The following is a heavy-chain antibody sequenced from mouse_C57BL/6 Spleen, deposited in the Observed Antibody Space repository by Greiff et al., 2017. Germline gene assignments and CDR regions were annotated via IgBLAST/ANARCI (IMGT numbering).Heavy chain of an antibody. Sequence: DVKLVESGGGLVKPGGSLKLSCAASGFTFSDYGMHWVRQAPEKGLEWVAYISSGSSTIYYADTVKGRFTISRDNAKNTLFLQMTSLRSEDTAMYYCARTLYSDYAMDYWGQGTSVTVSS. V-gene: IGHV5-17*01. CDR3: ARTLYSDYAMDY. CDR1: GFTFSDYG. J-gene: IGHJ4*01. D-gene: IGHD2-1*01. CDR2: ISSGSSTI.